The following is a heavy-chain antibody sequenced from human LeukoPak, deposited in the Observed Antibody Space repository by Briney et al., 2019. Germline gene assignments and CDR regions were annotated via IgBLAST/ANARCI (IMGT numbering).Heavy chain of an antibody. CDR3: AKDGAGTYYGMDV. Sequence: GGSLRLSCAASGFTFSSYAMTWDRQAPGKGLEWVSAISGSGGNIYYADSVKGRFAISRDNSKNTLHLQMNSLRAEDTAVYYCAKDGAGTYYGMDVWGQGTTVTVSS. CDR1: GFTFSSYA. V-gene: IGHV3-23*01. CDR2: ISGSGGNI. J-gene: IGHJ6*02. D-gene: IGHD3-10*01.